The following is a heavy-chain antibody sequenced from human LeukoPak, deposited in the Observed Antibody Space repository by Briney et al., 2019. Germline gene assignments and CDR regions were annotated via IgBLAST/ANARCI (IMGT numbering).Heavy chain of an antibody. CDR2: ISSSSSYI. V-gene: IGHV3-21*01. CDR1: GFTFSAYS. J-gene: IGHJ3*02. CDR3: ATEGYYYGFDI. D-gene: IGHD3-10*01. Sequence: GGSLRLSCAASGFTFSAYSMNWVRQAPGKGLEWVSSISSSSSYIYYADSVKGRLTISRDNAKNSPYLQMNSLRAEDTAVYYCATEGYYYGFDIWGQGTMVTVSS.